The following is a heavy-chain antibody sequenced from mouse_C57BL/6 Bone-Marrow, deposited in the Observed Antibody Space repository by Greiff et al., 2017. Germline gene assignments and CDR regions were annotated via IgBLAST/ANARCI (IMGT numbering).Heavy chain of an antibody. Sequence: EVQRVESGAELVKPGASVKLSCTASGFNIKDYYMHWVKQRTEQGLEWIGRIDPEDGENKYDPEFPGKATITADTSSNTAYLQLSSLTSEDTAVYYCARLYYGNPYAMDYWGQGTSVTVSS. V-gene: IGHV14-2*01. CDR2: IDPEDGEN. J-gene: IGHJ4*01. D-gene: IGHD2-1*01. CDR1: GFNIKDYY. CDR3: ARLYYGNPYAMDY.